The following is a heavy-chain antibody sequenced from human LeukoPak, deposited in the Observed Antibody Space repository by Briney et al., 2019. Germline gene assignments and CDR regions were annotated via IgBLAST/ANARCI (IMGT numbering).Heavy chain of an antibody. V-gene: IGHV4-59*08. J-gene: IGHJ4*02. CDR3: ARSTCYYDSSGYRPEYYFDY. CDR1: GGSISSYY. CDR2: IYYSGST. Sequence: SETLSLTCTVSGGSISSYYWSWIRQPPGEGLEWIGYIYYSGSTNYNPSLKSRVTISVDTSKNQFSLKLSSVTAADTAVYYCARSTCYYDSSGYRPEYYFDYWGQGTLVTVSS. D-gene: IGHD3-22*01.